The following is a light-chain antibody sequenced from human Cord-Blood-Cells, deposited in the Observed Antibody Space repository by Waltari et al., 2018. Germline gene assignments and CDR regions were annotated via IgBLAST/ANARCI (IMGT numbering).Light chain of an antibody. CDR2: INN. CDR1: SSNIGSNT. CDR3: AAWDDSLNGPVV. J-gene: IGLJ2*01. V-gene: IGLV1-44*01. Sequence: QSVLTQPPSASGTPGQRVTISCSGSSSNIGSNTVTWYQQLPGTAPKLLIYINNQRPSGVPDRFSGSKSGTSASLAISGLQSEDEADYYCAAWDDSLNGPVVFGGGTKLTVL.